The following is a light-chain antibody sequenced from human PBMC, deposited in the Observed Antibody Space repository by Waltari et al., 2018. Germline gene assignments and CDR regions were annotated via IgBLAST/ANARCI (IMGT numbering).Light chain of an antibody. Sequence: SSELTQVPVVSVALGQTVRITCQGDSLRYYYANWYHQKPGQAPVLVMYGKNNRPSGIPDRFSGSYSGTTASLIITGAQAEDEAYYYCHSRDASGVGGAFGGGTKLTVL. CDR2: GKN. CDR1: SLRYYY. J-gene: IGLJ2*01. CDR3: HSRDASGVGGA. V-gene: IGLV3-19*01.